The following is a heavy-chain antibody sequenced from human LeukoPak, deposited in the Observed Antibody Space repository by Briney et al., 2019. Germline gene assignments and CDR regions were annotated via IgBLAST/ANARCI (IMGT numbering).Heavy chain of an antibody. J-gene: IGHJ4*02. D-gene: IGHD3-10*01. V-gene: IGHV1-8*01. CDR1: GYTFTSYD. CDR2: MNPNSGNT. CDR3: ARGPRTVRGVIS. Sequence: VASVKVSCKASGYTFTSYDINWVRQATGQGLEWMGWMNPNSGNTGYAQKFQGRVTMTRNTSISTAYMELSSLRSEDTAVYYCARGPRTVRGVISWGQGTLVTVSS.